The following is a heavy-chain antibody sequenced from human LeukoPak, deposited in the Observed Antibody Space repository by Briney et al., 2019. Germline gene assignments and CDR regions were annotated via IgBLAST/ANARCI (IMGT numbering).Heavy chain of an antibody. V-gene: IGHV3-23*01. CDR2: ITAIDGRT. CDR1: GFTFSSTT. Sequence: GGSLRLSCVASGFTFSSTTMGWVRQAPGRGLEWVSGITAIDGRTYYADSVRGGFTISRDNSKNTVYLQLNSLRAGDTANYYCTKDRRGPAAGTWYFDSWGQGTLVTVSS. D-gene: IGHD6-13*01. J-gene: IGHJ4*02. CDR3: TKDRRGPAAGTWYFDS.